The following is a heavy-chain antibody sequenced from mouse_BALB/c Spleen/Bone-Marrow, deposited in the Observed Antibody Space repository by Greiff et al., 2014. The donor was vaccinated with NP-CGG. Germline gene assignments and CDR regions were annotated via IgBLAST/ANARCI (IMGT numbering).Heavy chain of an antibody. V-gene: IGHV1-12*01. Sequence: QVQLQQSGAELVKPGASVEMSCKASGYTFTSYNMHWVKQTPGQGLEWIGAIYPGNGDTSYNQKFKGKATLTADKSSSTAYMQLSSLTSEDSAVYYCATLYAMDYWGQGTSVTVSS. J-gene: IGHJ4*01. CDR2: IYPGNGDT. CDR3: ATLYAMDY. CDR1: GYTFTSYN.